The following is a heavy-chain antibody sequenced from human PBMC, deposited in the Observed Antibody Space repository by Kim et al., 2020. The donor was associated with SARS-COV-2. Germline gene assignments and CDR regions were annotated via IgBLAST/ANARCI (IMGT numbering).Heavy chain of an antibody. CDR2: ISYDGRNK. D-gene: IGHD3-10*01. V-gene: IGHV3-30*18. CDR1: GLIFSNYG. Sequence: GGSLRLSCGASGLIFSNYGMHWVRQAPGKGLEWVAVISYDGRNKYYADSVKGRFTISRDNSKNKLYLQMNSLRAEDTAVYYCAKDGYYYGSGGPTGGMEGWVQGTAVSLSS. J-gene: IGHJ6*02. CDR3: AKDGYYYGSGGPTGGMEG.